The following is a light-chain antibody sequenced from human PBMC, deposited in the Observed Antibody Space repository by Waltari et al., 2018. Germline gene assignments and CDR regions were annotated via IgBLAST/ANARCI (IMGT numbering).Light chain of an antibody. CDR3: SSYTSSSTRV. Sequence: QSALTQPASVSGSPGQSISISSTGTRRDVGGYTFFSWYQQHPGKAPQLMIYDVANRPSGVSNRFSGSKSGNTASLTISGLQAEDEADYYCSSYTSSSTRVFGTGTKVTVL. J-gene: IGLJ1*01. CDR1: RRDVGGYTF. CDR2: DVA. V-gene: IGLV2-14*03.